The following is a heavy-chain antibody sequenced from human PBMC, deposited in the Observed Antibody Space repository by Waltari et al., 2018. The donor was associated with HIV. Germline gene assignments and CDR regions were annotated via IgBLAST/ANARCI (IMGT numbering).Heavy chain of an antibody. CDR2: IKQDGSEK. CDR3: AGGGVLLWFGDLNWFDP. Sequence: EVQLVESGGGLVKTGGSLRLASAASGFTFRGSCMSWVRQAPGKGLEWVGNIKQDGSEKYYVDSVKGRFTISRDNAKNSLYLQMNSLRAEDTAVYYCAGGGVLLWFGDLNWFDPWGQGTLVTVSS. D-gene: IGHD3-10*01. J-gene: IGHJ5*02. CDR1: GFTFRGSC. V-gene: IGHV3-7*01.